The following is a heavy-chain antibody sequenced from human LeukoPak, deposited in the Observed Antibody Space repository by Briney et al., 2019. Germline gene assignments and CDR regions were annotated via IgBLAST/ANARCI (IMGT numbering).Heavy chain of an antibody. CDR1: GYSFTSYW. D-gene: IGHD4-17*01. CDR2: IYPGDSDT. CDR3: ARLDYGAYRNGMDV. J-gene: IGHJ6*02. V-gene: IGHV5-51*01. Sequence: AESLKISCKGSGYSFTSYWIGWVRHLPRKGLEWMGIIYPGDSDTRYSPSFQGEVTTSADKSISTAYLQWSSLKASDTAMYYCARLDYGAYRNGMDVWGQGTTVTVSS.